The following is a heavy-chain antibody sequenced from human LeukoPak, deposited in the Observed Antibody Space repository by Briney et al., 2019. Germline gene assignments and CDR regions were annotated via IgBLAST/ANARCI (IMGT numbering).Heavy chain of an antibody. CDR3: ARPSSLYGGTSEDY. D-gene: IGHD4-23*01. CDR1: GYSFTDYW. J-gene: IGHJ4*02. Sequence: GESLKISCKASGYSFTDYWIVWVRQMPGKGLEWMGAIYPGDSDTRYSPSPDGQVTISADKSVSTTYLQWSSLQASDTAMYYCARPSSLYGGTSEDYWGQGTLVTVSS. CDR2: IYPGDSDT. V-gene: IGHV5-51*01.